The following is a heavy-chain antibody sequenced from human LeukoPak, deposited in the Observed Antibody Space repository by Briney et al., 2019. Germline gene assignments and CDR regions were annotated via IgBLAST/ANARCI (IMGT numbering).Heavy chain of an antibody. V-gene: IGHV4-59*01. CDR1: GGSISSYY. Sequence: SETLSLTCTVSGGSISSYYWSWIRQPPGKGLEWIGYIYYSGSTNYNPSLKSRVTISVATSKNQFSLKLSSVTAADTAVYYCARDLPTAAAGTGWFDPWGQGTLVTVSS. J-gene: IGHJ5*02. D-gene: IGHD6-13*01. CDR2: IYYSGST. CDR3: ARDLPTAAAGTGWFDP.